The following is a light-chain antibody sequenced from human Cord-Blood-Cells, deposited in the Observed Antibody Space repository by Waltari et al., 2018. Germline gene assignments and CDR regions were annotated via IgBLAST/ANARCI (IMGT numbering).Light chain of an antibody. CDR1: QSVSSY. V-gene: IGKV3D-11*02. Sequence: EIVLTQSPATLSLSPGERATLSCRASQSVSSYLAWYQQKPGQAPRLLIYDASNRATGIPARFSGSGPGTDFTLTISSLEPEDFEVYYCQQRSNWHTFGPGTKVDIK. CDR3: QQRSNWHT. CDR2: DAS. J-gene: IGKJ3*01.